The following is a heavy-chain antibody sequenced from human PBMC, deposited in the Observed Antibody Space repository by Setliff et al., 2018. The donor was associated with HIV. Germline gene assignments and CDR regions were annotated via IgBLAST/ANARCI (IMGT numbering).Heavy chain of an antibody. CDR3: AKDVMQGGWGSLSYFDS. D-gene: IGHD3-16*01. Sequence: GGSLRLSCAASGFTASSNYMSWVRQAPGKGLEWVSVIYGGGTTHYADSVKGRFTISRDNTKNTVYLQMNSLRAEDTAVYFCAKDVMQGGWGSLSYFDSWGQGTLVTVSS. CDR2: IYGGGTT. CDR1: GFTASSNY. V-gene: IGHV3-53*01. J-gene: IGHJ4*02.